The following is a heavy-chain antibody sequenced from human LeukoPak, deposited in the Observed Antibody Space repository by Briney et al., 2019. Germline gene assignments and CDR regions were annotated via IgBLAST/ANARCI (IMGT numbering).Heavy chain of an antibody. CDR1: GFTFSTYW. D-gene: IGHD5-24*01. CDR3: ARCRDGYNYARYFDY. V-gene: IGHV3-74*01. CDR2: INSDGSGT. J-gene: IGHJ4*02. Sequence: PGGSLRLSCAASGFTFSTYWMHWVRQAPGKGLVWVSRINSDGSGTSYADSVKGRFTISRDNAKNTVYLQMNSLRAEDTAVYYCARCRDGYNYARYFDYWGQGTLVTVSS.